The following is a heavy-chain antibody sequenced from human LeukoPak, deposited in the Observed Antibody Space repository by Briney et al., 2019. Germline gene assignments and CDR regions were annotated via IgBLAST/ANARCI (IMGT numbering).Heavy chain of an antibody. CDR3: ARVAPPYYYDSSGYYGLFDY. Sequence: ASVKVSCKASGYTFTSYYMHWARQAPGQGLEWMGIINPSGGSTSYAQKFQGRVTMTRDTSTSTVYMELSSLRSEDTAVYYCARVAPPYYYDSSGYYGLFDYWGQGTLVTVSS. CDR1: GYTFTSYY. D-gene: IGHD3-22*01. J-gene: IGHJ4*02. V-gene: IGHV1-46*01. CDR2: INPSGGST.